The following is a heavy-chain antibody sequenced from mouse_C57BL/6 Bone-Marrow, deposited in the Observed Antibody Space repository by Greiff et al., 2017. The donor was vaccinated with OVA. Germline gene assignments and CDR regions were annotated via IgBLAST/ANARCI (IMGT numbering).Heavy chain of an antibody. J-gene: IGHJ4*01. CDR2: INPNNGGT. D-gene: IGHD1-1*01. CDR3: ARWGYYGSSNYYAMDY. Sequence: EVQLQQSGPELVKPGASVKIPCKASGYTFTDYNMDWVKQSHGKSLEWIGDINPNNGGTIYNQKFKGKATLTVDKSSSTAYMELRSLTSEDTAVYYCARWGYYGSSNYYAMDYWGQGTSVTVSS. V-gene: IGHV1-18*01. CDR1: GYTFTDYN.